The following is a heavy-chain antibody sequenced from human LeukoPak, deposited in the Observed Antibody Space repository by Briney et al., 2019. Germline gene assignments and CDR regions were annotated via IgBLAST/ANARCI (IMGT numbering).Heavy chain of an antibody. V-gene: IGHV1-2*02. J-gene: IGHJ6*02. CDR3: ARGGSGWYPYYYYGMDV. D-gene: IGHD6-19*01. CDR2: INPNSGGT. CDR1: GYTFNGYY. Sequence: GASVTVSCKASGYTFNGYYMHWVRPAPGQGLEWMGWINPNSGGTNYAQKFQGRVTMTRDTSISTAYMELSRLRSDDTAVYYCARGGSGWYPYYYYGMDVWGQGTTVTVSS.